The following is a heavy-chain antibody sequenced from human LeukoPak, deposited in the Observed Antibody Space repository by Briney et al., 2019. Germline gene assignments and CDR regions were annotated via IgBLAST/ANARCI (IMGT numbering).Heavy chain of an antibody. J-gene: IGHJ3*02. V-gene: IGHV3-7*03. CDR2: IRQYGSEK. Sequence: GGSLRLSCAASGFTFSNYWMTCVRQAPGKGLEWVANIRQYGSEKYYVDSVKGRFTISRDNAKNSLYLQMNSLRAEDTAVYYCARSGPIDIWGQGTMVTVSS. CDR1: GFTFSNYW. D-gene: IGHD6-25*01. CDR3: ARSGPIDI.